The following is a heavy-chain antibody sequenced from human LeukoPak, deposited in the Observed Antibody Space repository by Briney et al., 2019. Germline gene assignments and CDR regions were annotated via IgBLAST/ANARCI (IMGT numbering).Heavy chain of an antibody. Sequence: SETLSLTCAVYGGSFSGYYWSWIRQPPGKGLEWIGEINHSGSTNYNPSLKSRVTISVDRSKNQFSLKLSSVTAADTAVYYCARGPGGMDVWGKGTTVTVSS. J-gene: IGHJ6*04. CDR2: INHSGST. CDR1: GGSFSGYY. V-gene: IGHV4-34*01. CDR3: ARGPGGMDV.